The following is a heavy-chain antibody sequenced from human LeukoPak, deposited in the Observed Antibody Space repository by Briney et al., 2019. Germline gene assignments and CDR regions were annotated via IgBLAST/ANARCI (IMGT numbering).Heavy chain of an antibody. V-gene: IGHV4-34*01. Sequence: PSETLSLTCSVSDGSINSYYWSWIRQPPGKGLEWIGEINHSGSTNYNPSLKSRVTISVDTSKNQFSLKLSSVTAADTAVYYCARDPLWWDPQDDAFDIWGQGTMVTVSS. CDR1: DGSINSYY. D-gene: IGHD2-21*01. CDR2: INHSGST. CDR3: ARDPLWWDPQDDAFDI. J-gene: IGHJ3*02.